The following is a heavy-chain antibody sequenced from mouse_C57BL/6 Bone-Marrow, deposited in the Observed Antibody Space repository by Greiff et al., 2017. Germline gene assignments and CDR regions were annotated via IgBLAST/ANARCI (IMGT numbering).Heavy chain of an antibody. CDR3: AREVVELD. J-gene: IGHJ2*01. CDR1: GYTFTSYW. V-gene: IGHV1-55*01. Sequence: QVQLLQPGAELVKPGASVKMSCKASGYTFTSYWITWVKQRPGQGLEWIGDIYPGSGSTYYTEKVKSKATLTGDTSSSTAYMQLSSLTSEDSAVYYCAREVVELDWGQGTTLTVSS. D-gene: IGHD1-1*01. CDR2: IYPGSGST.